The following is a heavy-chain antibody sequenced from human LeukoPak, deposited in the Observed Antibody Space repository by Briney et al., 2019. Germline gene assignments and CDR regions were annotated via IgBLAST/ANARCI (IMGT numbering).Heavy chain of an antibody. CDR3: ARTHPYYYGSGPRGRFDP. Sequence: ASVKVSCKASGGTFSSYTISWVRQAPGQGLEWMGRIIPILGIANYAQKFQGRVTITADKSTSTAYMQLSSLKSDDTAVYYCARTHPYYYGSGPRGRFDPWGQGTLVTVSS. V-gene: IGHV1-69*02. CDR1: GGTFSSYT. D-gene: IGHD3-10*01. CDR2: IIPILGIA. J-gene: IGHJ5*02.